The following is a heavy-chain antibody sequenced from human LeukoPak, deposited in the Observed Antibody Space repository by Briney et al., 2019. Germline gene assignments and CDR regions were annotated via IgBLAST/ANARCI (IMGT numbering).Heavy chain of an antibody. CDR3: ARERIDSGYADDAFDI. D-gene: IGHD5-12*01. CDR2: IIPIFGTA. Sequence: GASVKVSCKASGGTFSSYAISWVRQAPGQGLEWMGGIIPIFGTANYAQKFQGRVTITADESTSTAYMELSSLRSEDTAVYYCARERIDSGYADDAFDIWGQGTMVTVSS. V-gene: IGHV1-69*13. CDR1: GGTFSSYA. J-gene: IGHJ3*02.